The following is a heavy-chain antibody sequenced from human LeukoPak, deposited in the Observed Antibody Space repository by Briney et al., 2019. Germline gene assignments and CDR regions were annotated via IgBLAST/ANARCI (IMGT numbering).Heavy chain of an antibody. D-gene: IGHD3-22*01. CDR2: INQDGSDM. CDR3: AKDLYDSSGSRYDY. J-gene: IGHJ4*02. CDR1: GFIFNTFW. V-gene: IGHV3-7*03. Sequence: GGSLRLSCAASGFIFNTFWMNWVRLTPGKGLEWVAKINQDGSDMYYVDSVKGRFFVSRDNARNLVYLQMNSLRVDDTAVYYCAKDLYDSSGSRYDYWGQGTLVTVSS.